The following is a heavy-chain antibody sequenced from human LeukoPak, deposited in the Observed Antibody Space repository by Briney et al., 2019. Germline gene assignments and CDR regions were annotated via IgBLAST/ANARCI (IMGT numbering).Heavy chain of an antibody. CDR3: AREGLRGGWFDP. D-gene: IGHD4-17*01. CDR2: IYYSGST. CDR1: GGPISRGDYY. V-gene: IGHV4-30-4*01. Sequence: SETLSPTCTVSGGPISRGDYYWSWIRQPPGKGLEWFGYIYYSGSTYYNPSRKSRVTISVDTSKNQFSLKLSSVTAADTAVYYCAREGLRGGWFDPWGQGTLVTVSS. J-gene: IGHJ5*02.